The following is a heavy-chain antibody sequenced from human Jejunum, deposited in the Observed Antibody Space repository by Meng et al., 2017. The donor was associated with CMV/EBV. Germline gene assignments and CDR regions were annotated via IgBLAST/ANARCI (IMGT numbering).Heavy chain of an antibody. J-gene: IGHJ5*02. D-gene: IGHD5-12*01. CDR1: GFHFSKFE. CDR2: ITSTGDRI. V-gene: IGHV3-48*03. Sequence: SGFHFSKFEMSWVRQAPRKGLEWLAYITSTGDRIYYAESVEGRFIVSRDNAKNSLYLEMDSLRAEDSGVYYCASNLGQWLSWFDPWGQGTVVTVSS. CDR3: ASNLGQWLSWFDP.